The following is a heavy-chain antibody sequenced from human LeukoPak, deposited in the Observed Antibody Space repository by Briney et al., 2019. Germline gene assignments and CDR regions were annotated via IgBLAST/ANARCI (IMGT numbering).Heavy chain of an antibody. J-gene: IGHJ4*02. D-gene: IGHD4-11*01. V-gene: IGHV4-59*01. Sequence: PSETLSLTCTVSGGSISCYYWSWIRQPPQKGLVWTVYIYYSGSTNYNPSLKSRVTISVDTSKNPFSLKLNTLTAADTAVYYCARTDSHYLSFDYWGQGTMVTVSS. CDR2: IYYSGST. CDR3: ARTDSHYLSFDY. CDR1: GGSISCYY.